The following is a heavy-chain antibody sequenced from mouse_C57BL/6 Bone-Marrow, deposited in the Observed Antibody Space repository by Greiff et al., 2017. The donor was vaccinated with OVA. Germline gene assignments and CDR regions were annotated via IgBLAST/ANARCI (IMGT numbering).Heavy chain of an antibody. CDR2: IDPENGDT. J-gene: IGHJ2*01. D-gene: IGHD2-1*01. CDR3: SIYYGNYGYFDY. V-gene: IGHV14-4*01. Sequence: EVKLVESGAELVRPGASVKLSCTASGFNIKDDYMHWVKQRPEQGLEWIGWIDPENGDTEYASKFQGKATITADTSSNTAYLQLSSLTSEDTAVYYCSIYYGNYGYFDYWGQGTTLTVSS. CDR1: GFNIKDDY.